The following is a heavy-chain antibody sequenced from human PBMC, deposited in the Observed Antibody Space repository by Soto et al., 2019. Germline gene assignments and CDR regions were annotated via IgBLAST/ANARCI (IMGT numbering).Heavy chain of an antibody. CDR2: IIPIFGTA. CDR3: ARDSGSTSFRFDY. Sequence: ASVKVSCKASGGAFSGYAISWVRQAPGQGLEWMGGIIPIFGTANYAQKFQGRVTITADESTSTAYMELSSLRSEDTAVYYCARDSGSTSFRFDYWGQGTLVTVSS. D-gene: IGHD2-2*01. V-gene: IGHV1-69*13. J-gene: IGHJ4*02. CDR1: GGAFSGYA.